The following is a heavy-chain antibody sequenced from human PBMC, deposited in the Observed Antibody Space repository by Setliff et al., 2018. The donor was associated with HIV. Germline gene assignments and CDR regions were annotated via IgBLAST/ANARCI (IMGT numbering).Heavy chain of an antibody. D-gene: IGHD2-2*01. J-gene: IGHJ4*02. CDR3: ARVRLRVPPSIFDY. CDR2: IYHSGIV. CDR1: GFIFRDYC. Sequence: SETLSLSCAASGFIFRDYCMNWIRQSPAKGLEWIGEIYHSGIVNYNPSLQSRVTISTDTSKNQFSLRLNSVTVADTAVYYCARVRLRVPPSIFDYWGMGSLVTVSS. V-gene: IGHV4-34*01.